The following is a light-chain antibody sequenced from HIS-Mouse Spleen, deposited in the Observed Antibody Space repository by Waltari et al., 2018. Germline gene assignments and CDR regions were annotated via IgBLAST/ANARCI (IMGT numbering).Light chain of an antibody. CDR1: ALPKKY. J-gene: IGLJ3*02. Sequence: SYELTQPPSVSVSPGQTARITCSGDALPKKYAYWYQQKSGQAPVLDIFEDSKRPAGIPGGFAGSSSGTMATLTISGAQVEDEADYYCYSTDSSGNHWVFGGGTKLTVL. V-gene: IGLV3-10*01. CDR2: EDS. CDR3: YSTDSSGNHWV.